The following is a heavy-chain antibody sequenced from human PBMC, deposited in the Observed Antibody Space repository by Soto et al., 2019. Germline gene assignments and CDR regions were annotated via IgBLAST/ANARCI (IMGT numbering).Heavy chain of an antibody. CDR3: ARDPGIAAADKRWFDP. V-gene: IGHV1-18*01. CDR2: ISAYNGNT. CDR1: GYTFTSYG. J-gene: IGHJ5*02. D-gene: IGHD6-13*01. Sequence: VKVSCKASGYTFTSYGISWVRQAPGQGLEWMGWISAYNGNTNYAQKLQGRVTMTTDTSTSTAYMELRSLRSDDTAVYYCARDPGIAAADKRWFDPWGQGTLVTVPQ.